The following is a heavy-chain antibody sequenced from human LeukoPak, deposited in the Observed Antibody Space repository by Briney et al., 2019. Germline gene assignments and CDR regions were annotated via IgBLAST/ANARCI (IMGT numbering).Heavy chain of an antibody. CDR2: IYYSGST. Sequence: SSETLSLTCTVSGGSISSGGYYWSWIRQHPGKGLEWIGYIYYSGSTYYNPSLKSRVTISVDTSKNQFSLKLSSVTAADTAVYYCAREEGSILTGSHGWFDPWGQGTLVTVSS. CDR1: GGSISSGGYY. V-gene: IGHV4-31*03. CDR3: AREEGSILTGSHGWFDP. D-gene: IGHD3-9*01. J-gene: IGHJ5*02.